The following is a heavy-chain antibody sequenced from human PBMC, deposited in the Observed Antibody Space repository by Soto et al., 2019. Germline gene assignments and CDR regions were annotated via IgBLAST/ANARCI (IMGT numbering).Heavy chain of an antibody. J-gene: IGHJ4*02. V-gene: IGHV1-69*06. CDR1: GGTFSSYA. CDR3: ARKGLRDGYNQYYFDY. D-gene: IGHD5-12*01. CDR2: IIPIFGTA. Sequence: QVQLVQSGAEVKKPGSSVKVSCKASGGTFSSYAISWVRQAPGQGLEWMGGIIPIFGTANYAQKFQGRVTITADKSTSTAYMELSSLRSEVTAVYYCARKGLRDGYNQYYFDYWGQGTLVTFSS.